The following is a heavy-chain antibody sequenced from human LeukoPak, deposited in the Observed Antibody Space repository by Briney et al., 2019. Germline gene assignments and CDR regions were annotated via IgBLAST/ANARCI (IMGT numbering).Heavy chain of an antibody. J-gene: IGHJ4*02. CDR2: IYYSGST. Sequence: SETLSLTCTVSGGSISSYYWSWIRQPPGKGLEWIGYIYYSGSTYYNPSLKSRVTISVDTSKNQFSLKLSSVTAADTAMYYCARDRGSSWPLHYWGQGTLVTVSS. V-gene: IGHV4-59*12. D-gene: IGHD6-13*01. CDR3: ARDRGSSWPLHY. CDR1: GGSISSYY.